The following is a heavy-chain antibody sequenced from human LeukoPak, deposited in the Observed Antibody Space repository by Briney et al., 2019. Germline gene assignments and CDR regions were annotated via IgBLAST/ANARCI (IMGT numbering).Heavy chain of an antibody. D-gene: IGHD2-8*01. Sequence: ASVKVSCKASGYTFTGYYMRWVRQAPGQGLEWMGWINPNSGGTNYAQKFQGRVTMTRDTSISTAYMELSRLRSDDTAVYYCARDRRYCTNGVCYNYFDYWGQGTLVTVSS. CDR1: GYTFTGYY. V-gene: IGHV1-2*02. J-gene: IGHJ4*02. CDR3: ARDRRYCTNGVCYNYFDY. CDR2: INPNSGGT.